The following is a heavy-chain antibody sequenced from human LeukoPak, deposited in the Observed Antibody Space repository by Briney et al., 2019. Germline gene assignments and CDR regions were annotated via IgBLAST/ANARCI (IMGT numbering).Heavy chain of an antibody. V-gene: IGHV5-51*01. CDR2: IHSAASDT. D-gene: IGHD4-23*01. CDR1: GYSFANYW. Sequence: GESLKISCKGSGYSFANYWIGWVRQMPGKGLEWMGIIHSAASDTRYSPSFQGHVSISVDKSISTAYLQWSSLKASDTAIYFCATAVSVAVDYWGQGTLVTVSP. CDR3: ATAVSVAVDY. J-gene: IGHJ4*02.